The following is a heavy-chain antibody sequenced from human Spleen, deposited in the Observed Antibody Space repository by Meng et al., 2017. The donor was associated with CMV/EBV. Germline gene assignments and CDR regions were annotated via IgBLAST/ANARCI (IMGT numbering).Heavy chain of an antibody. CDR3: ARVGISSSEGY. CDR1: GDSISSSIYY. CDR2: ISYSGNT. D-gene: IGHD6-6*01. Sequence: SETLSLTCTVSGDSISSSIYYWGWIRQPPAKGLEWIGSISYSGNTHFNPSLKSRLTILVDTSKNQFSLKLSSVTAADTAMYYCARVGISSSEGYWGPGTLVTVSS. V-gene: IGHV4-39*07. J-gene: IGHJ4*02.